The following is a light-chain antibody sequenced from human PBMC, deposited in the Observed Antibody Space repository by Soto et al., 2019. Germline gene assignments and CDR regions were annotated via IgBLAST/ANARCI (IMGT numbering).Light chain of an antibody. J-gene: IGKJ4*01. Sequence: EIVMTQSPATLSVSPGERATLSCRASQSVSSNLAWYQQKPGQTPRLLIYAASTRATGIPAEFSGSGSGTEFTLTISSLQSEDFAIYYCQQYIDWPLTFGGGTRVEIK. V-gene: IGKV3-15*01. CDR2: AAS. CDR3: QQYIDWPLT. CDR1: QSVSSN.